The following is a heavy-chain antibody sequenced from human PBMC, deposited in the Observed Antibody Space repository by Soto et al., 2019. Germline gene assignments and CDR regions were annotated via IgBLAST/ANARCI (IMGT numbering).Heavy chain of an antibody. V-gene: IGHV3-23*01. Sequence: GGSLRLSCAASGFTFSSYAMSWVRQAPGKGLEWVSAISGSGGSTYYADSVKGRFTISRDNSKNTLYLQMNSLRAEDTAVYYSAKDTKRITMIVVDPYFQHWGQGTLVTVSS. J-gene: IGHJ1*01. D-gene: IGHD3-22*01. CDR3: AKDTKRITMIVVDPYFQH. CDR1: GFTFSSYA. CDR2: ISGSGGST.